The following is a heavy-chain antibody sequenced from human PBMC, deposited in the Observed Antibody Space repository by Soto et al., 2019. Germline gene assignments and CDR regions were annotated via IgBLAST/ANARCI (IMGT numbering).Heavy chain of an antibody. J-gene: IGHJ4*02. CDR1: GSTFSSYA. CDR3: ARGRIGPITFGGVIVPPTYYFDY. CDR2: IIPIFGTA. Sequence: SVKVSCKASGSTFSSYAISWVRQAPGQGLEWMGGIIPIFGTANYAQKFQGRVTITADKSTSTAYMELRSLRSEDTAVYYCARGRIGPITFGGVIVPPTYYFDYWGQGTLVTVSS. V-gene: IGHV1-69*06. D-gene: IGHD3-16*02.